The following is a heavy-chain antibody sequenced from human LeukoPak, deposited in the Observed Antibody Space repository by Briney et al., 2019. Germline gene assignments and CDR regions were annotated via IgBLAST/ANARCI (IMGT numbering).Heavy chain of an antibody. CDR2: IYTSGST. CDR1: GGSISSGSYY. D-gene: IGHD2-15*01. J-gene: IGHJ4*02. V-gene: IGHV4-61*02. CDR3: ARSPAGDCSGGSCYYYFDY. Sequence: PSETLSLTCTVSGGSISSGSYYWSWIRQPAGKGLEWIGRIYTSGSTNYNPSLKSRVTISVDTSKNQFSLKLSSVTAADTAVYYCARSPAGDCSGGSCYYYFDYWGQGTLVTVSS.